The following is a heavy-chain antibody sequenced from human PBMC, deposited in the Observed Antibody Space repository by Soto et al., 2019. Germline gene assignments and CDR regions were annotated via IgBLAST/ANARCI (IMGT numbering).Heavy chain of an antibody. CDR1: GYTFTNYG. Sequence: ASVKVSCKASGYTFTNYGITWVRQAPGQGLEWMGWISTDNGNTKYAQMLQGRVTMTRDTSARTAYMELSSLRSEDTAVYYCARVSSSWNDAFDIWGQGTMVTVSS. J-gene: IGHJ3*02. CDR3: ARVSSSWNDAFDI. V-gene: IGHV1-18*01. D-gene: IGHD6-13*01. CDR2: ISTDNGNT.